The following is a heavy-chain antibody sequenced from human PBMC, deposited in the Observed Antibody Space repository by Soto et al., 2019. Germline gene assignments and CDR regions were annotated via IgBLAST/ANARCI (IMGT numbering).Heavy chain of an antibody. D-gene: IGHD1-26*01. CDR2: IYHAGST. CDR1: GGSITNSNW. J-gene: IGHJ4*02. CDR3: ARGPPIVGNTTPLDS. V-gene: IGHV4-4*02. Sequence: QVQLQESGPRLVKPSGTLSLTCTVSGGSITNSNWWSWVRLPPAKGLEWIGDIYHAGSTKYNPSPERRVTMSVDTSPNQFALALTSVTAADTAVYFCARGPPIVGNTTPLDSWGQGTLVTVS.